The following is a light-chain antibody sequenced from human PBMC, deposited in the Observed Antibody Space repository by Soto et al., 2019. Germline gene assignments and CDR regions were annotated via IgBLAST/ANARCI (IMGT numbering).Light chain of an antibody. CDR2: DNT. CDR1: SSNIGGNS. Sequence: QSVMTQPPSVSAAPGQRVTISCSGSSSNIGGNSVSWYQQLPGTAPKLLIYDNTKRPSDIPDRFSGFKSGTSATLDIAGLQTGDEADYYCGTWDTSLSAFYVFGTGTKLTVL. CDR3: GTWDTSLSAFYV. V-gene: IGLV1-51*01. J-gene: IGLJ1*01.